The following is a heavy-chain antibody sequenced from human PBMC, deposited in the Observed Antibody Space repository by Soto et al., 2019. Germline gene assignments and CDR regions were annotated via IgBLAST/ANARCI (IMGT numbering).Heavy chain of an antibody. CDR1: GGSFSGYY. Sequence: QVQLQQWGAGLLKPSETLSLTCAVYGGSFSGYYWSWIRQPPGKGLEWIGEINHSGSTNYNPSLKSRVTISVDTSKNQFSLKLSSVTAADTAVYYCARFGKRGSVVVTATRNDAFDIWGQGTMVTVSS. J-gene: IGHJ3*02. D-gene: IGHD2-21*02. V-gene: IGHV4-34*01. CDR3: ARFGKRGSVVVTATRNDAFDI. CDR2: INHSGST.